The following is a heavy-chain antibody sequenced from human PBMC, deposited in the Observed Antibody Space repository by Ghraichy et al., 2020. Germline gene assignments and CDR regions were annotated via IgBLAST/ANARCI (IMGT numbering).Heavy chain of an antibody. CDR3: AREHGDYGDYGPCDY. Sequence: GGSLRLSCAASGFTFSSYSMNWVRQAPGKGLEWVSYISSSSSTIYYVDSVKGRFTISRDNAKNSLYLQMNSLRDEDTAVYYCAREHGDYGDYGPCDYWGQGTLVTVSS. CDR2: ISSSSSTI. D-gene: IGHD4-17*01. CDR1: GFTFSSYS. J-gene: IGHJ4*02. V-gene: IGHV3-48*02.